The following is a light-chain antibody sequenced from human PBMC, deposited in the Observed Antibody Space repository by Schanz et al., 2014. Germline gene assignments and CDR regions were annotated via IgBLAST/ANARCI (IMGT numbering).Light chain of an antibody. J-gene: IGLJ3*02. CDR2: RNN. V-gene: IGLV1-47*01. CDR3: QSYDSSLSGLNWV. Sequence: QSVLTQSPSASGTPGQRVTISCSASGANIGTNYVYWYQKVPGTAPKLLIYRNNQRPSGVPDRFSGSKSGTSASLAITGLQAEDEADYYCQSYDSSLSGLNWVFGGGTKLTVL. CDR1: GANIGTNY.